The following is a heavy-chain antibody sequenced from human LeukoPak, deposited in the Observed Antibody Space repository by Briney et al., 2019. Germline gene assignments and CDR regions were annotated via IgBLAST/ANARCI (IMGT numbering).Heavy chain of an antibody. Sequence: PSETLSLTCSVSGGSISEYSWSWIRQPPGKGLEWIANFLSSGRTNCNPSLKSRVTVSVDTSKNQFSLKVNSETAADTAVYYCARGLRLFNWFDPWGQGTLVTVSS. D-gene: IGHD2-8*01. J-gene: IGHJ5*02. CDR1: GGSISEYS. CDR3: ARGLRLFNWFDP. CDR2: FLSSGRT. V-gene: IGHV4-59*01.